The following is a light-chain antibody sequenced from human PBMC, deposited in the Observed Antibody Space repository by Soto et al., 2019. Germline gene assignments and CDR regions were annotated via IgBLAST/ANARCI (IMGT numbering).Light chain of an antibody. CDR3: CSFAGSSTVV. Sequence: QSALTQPASVSGSPGQSITISCTGTSSDVGGYNRVSWYQQHPAKAPKLLIFEASKRPSGVSNRFSGSKSGNTASLTISGLQAEDEADYYCCSFAGSSTVVFGGGTKVTVL. V-gene: IGLV2-23*01. CDR2: EAS. CDR1: SSDVGGYNR. J-gene: IGLJ2*01.